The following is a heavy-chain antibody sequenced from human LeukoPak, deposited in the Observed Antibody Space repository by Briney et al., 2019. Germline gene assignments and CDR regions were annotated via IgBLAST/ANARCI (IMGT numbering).Heavy chain of an antibody. CDR3: ARVVGGYQLPIYAFDI. J-gene: IGHJ3*02. Sequence: ASVKVSCKASGYTFTGYYMHWVRQSPGQGLEWMGWINPNSGGTNYAQKFQGRVTMTRDTSISTAYMELSRLRSDDTAVYYCARVVGGYQLPIYAFDIWGQGTMVTVSS. D-gene: IGHD2-2*01. CDR2: INPNSGGT. CDR1: GYTFTGYY. V-gene: IGHV1-2*02.